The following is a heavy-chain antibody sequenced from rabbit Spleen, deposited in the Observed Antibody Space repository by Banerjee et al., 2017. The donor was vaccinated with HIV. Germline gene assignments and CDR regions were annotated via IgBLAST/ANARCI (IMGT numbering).Heavy chain of an antibody. CDR1: GFDLSSGYW. J-gene: IGHJ4*01. D-gene: IGHD1-1*01. V-gene: IGHV1S45*01. CDR2: IYTGSSGLT. CDR3: ARELYLNSDSYIL. Sequence: EQLEESGGGLVRPGASLTLTCTASGFDLSSGYWICWVRQAPGKGLEWIACIYTGSSGLTYYASWAKGRFTISKTSSTTVTLQVTSLTAADTATYFCARELYLNSDSYILWGPGTLVTVS.